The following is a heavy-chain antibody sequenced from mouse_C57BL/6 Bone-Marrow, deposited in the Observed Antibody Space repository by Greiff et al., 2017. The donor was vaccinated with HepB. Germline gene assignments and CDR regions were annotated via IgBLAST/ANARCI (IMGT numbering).Heavy chain of an antibody. CDR3: ARRDYLYAMDY. CDR2: ISYDGSN. CDR1: GYSITSGYY. D-gene: IGHD2-4*01. Sequence: VQLKESGPGLVKPSQSLSLTCSVTGYSITSGYYWNWIRQFPGNKLEWMGYISYDGSNNYNPSLKNRISITRDTSKNQFFLKLNSVTTEDTATYYCARRDYLYAMDYWGQGTSVTVSS. V-gene: IGHV3-6*01. J-gene: IGHJ4*01.